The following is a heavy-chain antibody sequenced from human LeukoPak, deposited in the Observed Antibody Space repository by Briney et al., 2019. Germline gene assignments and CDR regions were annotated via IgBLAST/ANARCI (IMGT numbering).Heavy chain of an antibody. CDR1: GFIFDDYG. CDR2: INWNGGSI. J-gene: IGHJ4*02. V-gene: IGHV3-20*01. CDR3: ARFSMYYYDSSGYYFDY. D-gene: IGHD3-22*01. Sequence: GGSLRLSCAASGFIFDDYGMSWVRQAPGKGLEWVSGINWNGGSIGYADSVKGRFTISRDNAKNSLYLQMNSLRAEDTALYHCARFSMYYYDSSGYYFDYWGQGTLVTVSS.